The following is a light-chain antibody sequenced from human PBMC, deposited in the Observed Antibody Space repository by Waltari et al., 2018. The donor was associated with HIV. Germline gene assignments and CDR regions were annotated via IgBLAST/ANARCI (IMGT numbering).Light chain of an antibody. CDR2: SNT. V-gene: IGLV1-40*01. J-gene: IGLJ2*01. CDR1: SSNLGAGYH. Sequence: GTPGQRVAISCTGSSSNLGAGYHVHWYQQHPGAAPKLLIFSNTNRPSGVPDRFSGSKSGTSASLAITGVQAEDEAVYYCQSYDSGLSEGVFGGGTKLAVL. CDR3: QSYDSGLSEGV.